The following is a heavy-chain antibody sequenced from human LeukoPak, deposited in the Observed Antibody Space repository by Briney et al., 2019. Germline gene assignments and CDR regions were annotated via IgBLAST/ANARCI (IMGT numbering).Heavy chain of an antibody. CDR2: ISAYNGNT. D-gene: IGHD5-18*01. CDR3: ARSGYSYGYVGYYYYYMDV. Sequence: ASVKVSCKASGYTFTSYGISWVRQAPGQGLEWMGWISAYNGNTNYAQKLQGRVTMTTDTSTSTAYMGLRSLRSDDTAVYYCARSGYSYGYVGYYYYYMDVWGKGTTVTVSS. V-gene: IGHV1-18*01. J-gene: IGHJ6*03. CDR1: GYTFTSYG.